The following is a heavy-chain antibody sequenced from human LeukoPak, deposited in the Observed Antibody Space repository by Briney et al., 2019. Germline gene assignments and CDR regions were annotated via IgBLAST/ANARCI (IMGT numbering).Heavy chain of an antibody. D-gene: IGHD5-24*01. CDR3: AKDQRWESPHYLDS. Sequence: GGSLRLSCAASGFDFSNYWMYWVRQAPGKGLEWVANIKQDGSEKYYVDSVRGRFTISRDNAKNSLSLQMNSLRAEDTAVYYCAKDQRWESPHYLDSWGQGTLVTVSS. CDR2: IKQDGSEK. V-gene: IGHV3-7*03. CDR1: GFDFSNYW. J-gene: IGHJ4*02.